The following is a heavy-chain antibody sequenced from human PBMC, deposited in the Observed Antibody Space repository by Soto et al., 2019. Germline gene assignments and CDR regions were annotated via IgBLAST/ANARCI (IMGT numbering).Heavy chain of an antibody. CDR3: AREDYYDSSGYYGY. CDR1: GFTVSSNY. J-gene: IGHJ4*02. V-gene: IGHV3-53*01. CDR2: IYSGGST. D-gene: IGHD3-22*01. Sequence: GGSLRLSCAASGFTVSSNYMSWVRQAPGKGLEWVSVIYSGGSTYYADSVKGRFTISRDNSKNTLYLQMNSLRAEDTAVYYCAREDYYDSSGYYGYWGQGTLVTVSS.